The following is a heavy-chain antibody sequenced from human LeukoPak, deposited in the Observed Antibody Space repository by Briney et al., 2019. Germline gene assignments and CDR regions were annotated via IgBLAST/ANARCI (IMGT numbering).Heavy chain of an antibody. CDR2: ISSSSSYI. CDR3: ARVGGSSCLDY. V-gene: IGHV3-21*01. CDR1: GFTFSSYS. Sequence: GGSLRLSCAASGFTFSSYSMNWARQAPGKGLEWVSSISSSSSYIYYADSVKGRFTISRDNAKNSLYLQMNSLRAEDTAVYYCARVGGSSCLDYWGQGTLVTVSS. D-gene: IGHD6-13*01. J-gene: IGHJ4*02.